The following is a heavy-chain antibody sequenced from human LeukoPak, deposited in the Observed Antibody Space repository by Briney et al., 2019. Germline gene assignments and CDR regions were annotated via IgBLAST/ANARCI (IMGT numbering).Heavy chain of an antibody. V-gene: IGHV1-58*02. CDR3: AAGLGESSGYYYVFGLS. D-gene: IGHD3-22*01. CDR2: IVVGSGNT. CDR1: GYTFTSYA. Sequence: GASVKVSCKASGYTFTSYAMNWVRQAPGQRLEWIGWIVVGSGNTNYAQKFQERVTITRDMSTSTAYMELSSLRSEDTAVYYCAAGLGESSGYYYVFGLSWGQGTLVTVSS. J-gene: IGHJ5*02.